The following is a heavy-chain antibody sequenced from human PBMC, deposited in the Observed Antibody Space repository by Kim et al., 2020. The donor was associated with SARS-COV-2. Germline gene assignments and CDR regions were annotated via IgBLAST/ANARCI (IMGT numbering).Heavy chain of an antibody. CDR1: GGTFSSYA. CDR2: IIPIFGTA. V-gene: IGHV1-69*13. CDR3: ARGFYSRSMIAPSWFDP. D-gene: IGHD3-22*01. Sequence: SVKVSCKASGGTFSSYAISWVRQAPGQGLEWMGGIIPIFGTANYAQKFQGRVTITADESTSTAYMELSSLRSEDTAVYYCARGFYSRSMIAPSWFDPWGQGTLVTVSS. J-gene: IGHJ5*02.